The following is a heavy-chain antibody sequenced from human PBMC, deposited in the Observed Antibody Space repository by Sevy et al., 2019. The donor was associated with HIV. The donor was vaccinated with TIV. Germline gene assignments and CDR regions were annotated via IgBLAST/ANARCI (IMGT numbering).Heavy chain of an antibody. CDR3: ARQGRYRIKEYYYYYMDV. Sequence: SETLSLTCTVSGGSISSYYWSWIRQPPGKGLEWIGYIYYSESANYNPSLKSRVTISVDTSKSQFSLKLSSVTAADTAVYYCARQGRYRIKEYYYYYMDVWGKRTTVTVSS. CDR1: GGSISSYY. V-gene: IGHV4-59*08. D-gene: IGHD5-18*01. J-gene: IGHJ6*03. CDR2: IYYSESA.